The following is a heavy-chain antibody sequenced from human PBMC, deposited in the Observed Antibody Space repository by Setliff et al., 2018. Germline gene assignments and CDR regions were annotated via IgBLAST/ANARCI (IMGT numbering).Heavy chain of an antibody. J-gene: IGHJ4*02. Sequence: SETLSLTCTVSGGSITSGRYYWGWIRQPQGQGLEWIARIHYSKKTYYNPSLKTRVTISVDTSKNQFSLKLSFVTAADTVVYYCARHPSSGSYYGGSIFYFDDWGPGILVTVSS. CDR2: IHYSKKT. CDR3: ARHPSSGSYYGGSIFYFDD. D-gene: IGHD1-26*01. CDR1: GGSITSGRYY. V-gene: IGHV4-39*01.